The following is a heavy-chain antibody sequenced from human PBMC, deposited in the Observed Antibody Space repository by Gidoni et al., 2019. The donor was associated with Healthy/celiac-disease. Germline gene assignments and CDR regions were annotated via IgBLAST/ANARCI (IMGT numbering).Heavy chain of an antibody. Sequence: QVQLVQSGAEGKKTGASVKVSCKASGYTFTSYGISWVRQAPGQVLGWMGWISAYNGNTNYAQKLQGRVTMTTDTSTSTAYMELRSLRSDDTAVYYCARDKASSTSPNFDYWGQGTLVTVSS. V-gene: IGHV1-18*01. CDR3: ARDKASSTSPNFDY. D-gene: IGHD2-2*01. CDR1: GYTFTSYG. CDR2: ISAYNGNT. J-gene: IGHJ4*02.